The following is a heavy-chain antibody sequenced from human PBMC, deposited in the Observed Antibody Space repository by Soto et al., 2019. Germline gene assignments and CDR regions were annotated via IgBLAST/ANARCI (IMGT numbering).Heavy chain of an antibody. Sequence: GGSLSLPYAASGLPFSSYAMSWVRQATGKGLEWVSAISGSGGSTYYADSVKGRFTISRDNSKNTLYLQMNSLRAEDTAVYYCAKDGPYYDFWSGYTTYFDYWGQGTLVTVSS. CDR2: ISGSGGST. CDR1: GLPFSSYA. D-gene: IGHD3-3*01. CDR3: AKDGPYYDFWSGYTTYFDY. J-gene: IGHJ4*02. V-gene: IGHV3-23*01.